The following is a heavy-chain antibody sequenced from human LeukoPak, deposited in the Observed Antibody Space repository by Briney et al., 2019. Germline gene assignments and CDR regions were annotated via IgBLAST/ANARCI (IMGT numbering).Heavy chain of an antibody. CDR2: IYHSGST. Sequence: SETLSLTCTVSGYSISSGYYWGWIRQPPGKGLEWIGSIYHSGSTYYNPSLKSRVTISVDTSKNQFSLKLSSVTAADTAVYYCARAPVTRAGYWGQGTLVTVSS. V-gene: IGHV4-38-2*02. CDR3: ARAPVTRAGY. CDR1: GYSISSGYY. D-gene: IGHD4-11*01. J-gene: IGHJ4*02.